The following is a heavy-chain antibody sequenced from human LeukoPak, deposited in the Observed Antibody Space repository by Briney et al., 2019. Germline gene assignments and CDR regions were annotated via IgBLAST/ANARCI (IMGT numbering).Heavy chain of an antibody. J-gene: IGHJ4*02. CDR3: AKVDIVGSRKPGMDV. D-gene: IGHD2-21*01. V-gene: IGHV3-23*01. CDR1: GLTFSSAV. Sequence: GGSLRLSCAASGLTFSSAVMAWVRQCPGKGLEWVASVSGNGDMTYYTDSVKGRFAISRDNSRNTLFLQLSGLTFDVTARYYCAKVDIVGSRKPGMDVWGQGTLVTVSS. CDR2: VSGNGDMT.